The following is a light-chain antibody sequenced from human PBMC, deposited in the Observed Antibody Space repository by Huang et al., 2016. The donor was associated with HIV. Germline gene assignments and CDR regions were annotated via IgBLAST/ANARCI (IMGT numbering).Light chain of an antibody. Sequence: EIVMTQSPATLSVSTGERATLSCRGSQGVSNTIAWYQTKPGQTPRLLIHGASTRATGIAAKFSGRGSGTDFTLTITSLQPEDSAVYYCQHYNKWPPWTVGPGTQVEI. V-gene: IGKV3D-15*01. CDR3: QHYNKWPPWT. J-gene: IGKJ1*01. CDR2: GAS. CDR1: QGVSNT.